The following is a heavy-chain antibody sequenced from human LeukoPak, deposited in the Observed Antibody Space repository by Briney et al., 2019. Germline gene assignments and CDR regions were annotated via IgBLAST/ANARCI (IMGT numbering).Heavy chain of an antibody. CDR3: ARDKSYGDSEDY. Sequence: GGSLRLSCAASGFTFSNYWMSWVCQAPGKGLEWVANIKQDGSEKYFVDSVKGRFTISRDNAKNSLYLQMNSLRVEDTAMYYCARDKSYGDSEDYWGQGTLVTVSS. V-gene: IGHV3-7*05. CDR2: IKQDGSEK. D-gene: IGHD4-17*01. J-gene: IGHJ4*02. CDR1: GFTFSNYW.